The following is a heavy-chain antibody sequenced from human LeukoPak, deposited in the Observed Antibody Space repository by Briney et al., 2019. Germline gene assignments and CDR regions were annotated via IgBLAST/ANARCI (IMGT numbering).Heavy chain of an antibody. J-gene: IGHJ3*02. V-gene: IGHV1-24*01. CDR3: ATDQGRVGPTTFRLGAFDI. D-gene: IGHD1-26*01. CDR2: FDPEDGET. Sequence: ASVKVSCKVSGYTLTELSMHWVRQAPGKGLEWMGGFDPEDGETIYAQKFQGRVTMTEDTSTDTAYMELSSLRSEDTAVYHCATDQGRVGPTTFRLGAFDIWGQGTMVTVSS. CDR1: GYTLTELS.